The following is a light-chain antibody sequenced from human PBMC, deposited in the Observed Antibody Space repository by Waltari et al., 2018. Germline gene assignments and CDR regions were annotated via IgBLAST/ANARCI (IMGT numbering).Light chain of an antibody. CDR2: KAS. V-gene: IGKV1-5*03. CDR1: QSISNW. Sequence: DIQMTQSPSSLSASVGDRVTITCRASQSISNWLAWYQQKPGKAPILLIYKASILKSGVPSRFSGSGSRTQFTLTISSLQPGDFATYYCQQYNTSSSFGQGTKLEIK. CDR3: QQYNTSSS. J-gene: IGKJ2*01.